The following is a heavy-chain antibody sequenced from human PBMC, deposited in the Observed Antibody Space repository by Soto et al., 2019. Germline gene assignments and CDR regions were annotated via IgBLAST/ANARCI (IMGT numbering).Heavy chain of an antibody. CDR3: ARVAYYYDSSGRIRSYYFDY. V-gene: IGHV1-46*01. J-gene: IGHJ4*02. D-gene: IGHD3-22*01. CDR1: GYTFTSYY. CDR2: INPSGGST. Sequence: ASVKVSCKASGYTFTSYYMHWVRQAPGQGLEWMGIINPSGGSTSYAQKFQGRVTISVDTSKNQFSLKLSSVTAADTAVYYCARVAYYYDSSGRIRSYYFDYWGQGTLVTVSS.